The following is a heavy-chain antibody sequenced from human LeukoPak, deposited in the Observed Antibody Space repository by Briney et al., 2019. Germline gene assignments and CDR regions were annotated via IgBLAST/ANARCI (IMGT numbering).Heavy chain of an antibody. CDR2: IYYTGST. CDR1: GGSLSSSYYY. CDR3: ARRAVYYYFDY. V-gene: IGHV4-39*01. Sequence: SETLSLTCTVSGGSLSSSYYYWGWIRQPPGKGLEWIGSIYYTGSTYYNPSLKSRVTISVDTSKNQFSLKLSSVTAADTAVYYCARRAVYYYFDYWGQGTLVTLSS. J-gene: IGHJ4*02. D-gene: IGHD2-8*01.